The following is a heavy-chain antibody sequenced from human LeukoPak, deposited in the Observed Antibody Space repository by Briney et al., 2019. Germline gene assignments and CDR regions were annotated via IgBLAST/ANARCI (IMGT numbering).Heavy chain of an antibody. CDR3: ARGPSRIAARPILGYYYMDV. CDR1: GGSFSGYY. V-gene: IGHV4-34*01. D-gene: IGHD6-6*01. Sequence: PSETLSLTCAVYGGSFSGYYWSWIRQPPGKGREWIGEINHRGNNNYNPSLKSRVTISVDTSKNQFSLKLSSVTAADTAVYYCARGPSRIAARPILGYYYMDVWGKGTTVTVSS. J-gene: IGHJ6*03. CDR2: INHRGNN.